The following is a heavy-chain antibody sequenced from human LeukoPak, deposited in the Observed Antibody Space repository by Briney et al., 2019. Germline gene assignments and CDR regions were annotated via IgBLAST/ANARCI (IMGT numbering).Heavy chain of an antibody. Sequence: QAGRSLRLSCAASGFTFSSYAMHWVRQAPGKGLEWVAVISYDGSNKYYADSVKGRFTISRDNSKNTLYLQMNSLRAEDTAVYYCARGATDDYVWGSYRYTLFDYWGQGTLVTVSS. CDR2: ISYDGSNK. V-gene: IGHV3-30-3*01. D-gene: IGHD3-16*02. CDR3: ARGATDDYVWGSYRYTLFDY. J-gene: IGHJ4*02. CDR1: GFTFSSYA.